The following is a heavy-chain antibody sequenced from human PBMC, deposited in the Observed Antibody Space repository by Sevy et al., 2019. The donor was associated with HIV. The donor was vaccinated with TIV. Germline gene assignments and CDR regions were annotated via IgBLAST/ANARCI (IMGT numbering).Heavy chain of an antibody. J-gene: IGHJ4*02. CDR3: TTASWSQEDYYNY. Sequence: GGSLRLSCAASGFTFSNAWMSWVRQAPGKGLEWVGRIKGKIYDGTIDYAAPVKGRFSISKDNSKNTLYLPLNSLKTEDTAVYYCTTASWSQEDYYNYWGQGTLVTVSS. V-gene: IGHV3-15*01. CDR1: GFTFSNAW. D-gene: IGHD6-13*01. CDR2: IKGKIYDGTI.